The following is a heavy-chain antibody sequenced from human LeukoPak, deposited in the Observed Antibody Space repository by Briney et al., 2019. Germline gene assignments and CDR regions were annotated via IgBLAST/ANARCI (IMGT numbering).Heavy chain of an antibody. D-gene: IGHD4-23*01. Sequence: SETLSLTCTVSGGSISSYYWSWIRQPPGKGLEWIGYIYYSGSTNYNPSLKSRVTISVDTSKNQFSLKLSSVTAADTAVYYCARHPYGGNSDFQHWGQGTLAIVSS. CDR2: IYYSGST. V-gene: IGHV4-59*08. J-gene: IGHJ1*01. CDR3: ARHPYGGNSDFQH. CDR1: GGSISSYY.